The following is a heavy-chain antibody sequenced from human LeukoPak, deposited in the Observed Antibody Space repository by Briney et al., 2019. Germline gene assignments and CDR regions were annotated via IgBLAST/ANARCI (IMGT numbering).Heavy chain of an antibody. CDR3: AKVPGPTVTRYFDY. CDR2: ISGSGGST. CDR1: GFTFGSYA. Sequence: GGSLRLSCAASGFTFGSYAMSWVRQAPGKGLERVSAISGSGGSTYYADSVKGRFTISRDNSKNTLYLQMNSLRAEDTAVYYCAKVPGPTVTRYFDYWGQGTLVTVSS. J-gene: IGHJ4*02. V-gene: IGHV3-23*01. D-gene: IGHD4-17*01.